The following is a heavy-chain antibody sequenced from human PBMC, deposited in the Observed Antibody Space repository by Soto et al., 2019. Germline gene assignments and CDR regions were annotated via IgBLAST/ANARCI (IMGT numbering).Heavy chain of an antibody. Sequence: GGSLRLSCAASGFIFSDHYLDWVRQAPGKGLEWLGRTTNRANTYTTQYAASVKGRFTISRDDSNYSVFLQMNSLKAEDTAVYYCTREMHYYDSSGFDYWGQGALVTVSS. D-gene: IGHD3-22*01. CDR1: GFIFSDHY. J-gene: IGHJ4*02. V-gene: IGHV3-72*01. CDR3: TREMHYYDSSGFDY. CDR2: TTNRANTYTT.